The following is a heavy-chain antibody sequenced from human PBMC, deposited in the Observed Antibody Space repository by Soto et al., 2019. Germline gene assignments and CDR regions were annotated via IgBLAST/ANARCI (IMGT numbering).Heavy chain of an antibody. V-gene: IGHV4-39*01. D-gene: IGHD6-19*01. CDR2: IYYSGST. CDR3: ARQAVAGTFDY. J-gene: IGHJ4*02. CDR1: GGSISSSSYY. Sequence: QLQLQESGPGLVKPSETLSLTCTVSGGSISSSSYYWGWIRQPPGKGLEWIGSIYYSGSTYYNPSLKRRVTISVDTSKNQFSLKLSAVTAADTAVYYCARQAVAGTFDYWGQGTLVTVSS.